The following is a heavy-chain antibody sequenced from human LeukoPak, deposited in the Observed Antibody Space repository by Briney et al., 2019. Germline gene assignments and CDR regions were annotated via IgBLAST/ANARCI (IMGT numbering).Heavy chain of an antibody. J-gene: IGHJ4*02. CDR3: PKAPRNPGPSAKELDY. D-gene: IGHD1-1*01. CDR2: LGVGAGST. CDR1: GFTFSFYA. Sequence: GGSLRLSCAASGFTFSFYAMSWVRQAPGKGLEWVSGLGVGAGSTNYADSVKGRFTISRDNSKNTWYLEMNSRRADDTAVYYWPKAPRNPGPSAKELDYWGQGPLVPVSS. V-gene: IGHV3-23*01.